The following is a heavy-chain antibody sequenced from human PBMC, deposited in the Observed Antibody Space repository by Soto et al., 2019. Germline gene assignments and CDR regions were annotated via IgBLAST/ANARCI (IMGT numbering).Heavy chain of an antibody. V-gene: IGHV3-33*01. CDR1: GFTFSSYG. CDR2: IWYDGNNK. J-gene: IGHJ6*02. CDR3: ARKEGSDTSGYPTTNYYGMDV. Sequence: QVQLVESGGGVVQPGRSLRLSCAASGFTFSSYGMHWVRQAPGKGLEWVTFIWYDGNNKYYEDSVKGRFTISRDNSKNTLYLQMNSLRAEDTAVYYCARKEGSDTSGYPTTNYYGMDVWGQGTTVTVSS. D-gene: IGHD3-22*01.